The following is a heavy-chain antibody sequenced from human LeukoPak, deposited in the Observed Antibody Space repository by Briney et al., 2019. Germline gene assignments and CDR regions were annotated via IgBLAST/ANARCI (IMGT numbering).Heavy chain of an antibody. D-gene: IGHD5-18*01. Sequence: GGSLRLSCAASGFTFNTHAMSWDRQAPGKGLEWVSGINGNGASTYYSDSVKGRFTISRDNSKNTLYLQMSSLRAEDTAVYYCAKDQGYSYYYLDYWGQGTLVTVSS. V-gene: IGHV3-23*01. CDR3: AKDQGYSYYYLDY. CDR2: INGNGAST. CDR1: GFTFNTHA. J-gene: IGHJ4*02.